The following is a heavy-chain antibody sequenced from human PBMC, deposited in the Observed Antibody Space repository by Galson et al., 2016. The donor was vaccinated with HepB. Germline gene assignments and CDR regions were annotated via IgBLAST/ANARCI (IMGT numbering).Heavy chain of an antibody. CDR2: ISSDGTHQ. D-gene: IGHD2-21*02. Sequence: SLRLSCAASAFNFNNYDIHWVRQAPGKGLEWVTIISSDGTHQDYVDSVKGRFTISRDDSTNTVSLQMNSPRLEDTAMYYCATGGPVVTATQVSGGGVTVHNAFDIWGQGTMVTVSS. V-gene: IGHV3-30*03. J-gene: IGHJ3*02. CDR1: AFNFNNYD. CDR3: ATGGPVVTATQVSGGGVTVHNAFDI.